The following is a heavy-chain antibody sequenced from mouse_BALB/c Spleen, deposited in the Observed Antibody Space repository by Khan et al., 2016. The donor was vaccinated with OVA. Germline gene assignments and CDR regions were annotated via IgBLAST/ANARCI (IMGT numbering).Heavy chain of an antibody. J-gene: IGHJ1*01. V-gene: IGHV1-7*01. CDR1: GYTFTSSW. D-gene: IGHD4-1*02. Sequence: VQLQQSGAELAKPGASVKMSCTASGYTFTSSWMHWVQQRPGQGLEWIGYINPSTGYTEYNQKFKDKATLTADKSSSTAYMQLSSLTSEDSAVYYCARSATAYWYFDVWGAGTTVTVSS. CDR2: INPSTGYT. CDR3: ARSATAYWYFDV.